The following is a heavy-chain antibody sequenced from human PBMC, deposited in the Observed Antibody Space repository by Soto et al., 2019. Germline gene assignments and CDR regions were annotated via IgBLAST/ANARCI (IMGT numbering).Heavy chain of an antibody. CDR1: GFTFRSHA. J-gene: IGHJ4*02. CDR2: ISSGGGTT. D-gene: IGHD6-19*01. V-gene: IGHV3-23*01. CDR3: AKYLRVLAVAGLDY. Sequence: SCTASGFTFRSHAMSWVRQAPGKGLEWVSCISSGGGTTYYADSVKGRFTISRDNSQNTLFLQMSSLRAEDSALYYCAKYLRVLAVAGLDYWGQGTQVTVSS.